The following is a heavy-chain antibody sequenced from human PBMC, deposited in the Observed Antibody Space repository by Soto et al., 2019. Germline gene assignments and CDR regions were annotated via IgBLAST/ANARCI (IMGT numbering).Heavy chain of an antibody. D-gene: IGHD3-10*02. J-gene: IGHJ6*02. Sequence: QVQLVQAGAEVKEPGDSVRVSCEASGYTFTAYYIHWVRRAPGQGLEWMGWINPKFGDTTYAQDFQGRVSMTRNMSISTVYMELSRLTSDDTAIYYCARNMDYYYGRGRGNGHSVWGQGTTVTVFS. V-gene: IGHV1-2*02. CDR1: GYTFTAYY. CDR2: INPKFGDT. CDR3: ARNMDYYYGRGRGNGHSV.